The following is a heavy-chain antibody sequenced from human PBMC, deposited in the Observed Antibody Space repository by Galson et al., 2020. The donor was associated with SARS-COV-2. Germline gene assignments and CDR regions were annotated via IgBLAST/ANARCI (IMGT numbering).Heavy chain of an antibody. CDR3: TIGYCSSTSCYPRFDP. J-gene: IGHJ5*02. V-gene: IGHV3-73*01. D-gene: IGHD2-2*01. CDR2: IKNKAINYAT. Sequence: GGSLRLSCAASGLTFSGSAVHWVRQATGKGLEWVGRIKNKAINYATAYAASVKGRFTMSRDDSQNTAYLQMNSLKIEDTAVYYCTIGYCSSTSCYPRFDPWGQGTLVTVSS. CDR1: GLTFSGSA.